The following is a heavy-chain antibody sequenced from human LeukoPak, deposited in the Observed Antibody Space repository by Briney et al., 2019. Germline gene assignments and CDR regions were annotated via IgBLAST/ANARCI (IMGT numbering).Heavy chain of an antibody. CDR2: INHSGST. CDR3: ARGWNGHITFDY. J-gene: IGHJ4*02. CDR1: SGSIFSNNW. V-gene: IGHV4-4*02. Sequence: PSETLSLTCAVSSGSIFSNNWWSSIRQPPGKGLEWIGEINHSGSTNYNPSLKSRVTISVDTSKNQFSLKLSSVTAADTAVYYCARGWNGHITFDYWGQGTLVTVSS. D-gene: IGHD1-1*01.